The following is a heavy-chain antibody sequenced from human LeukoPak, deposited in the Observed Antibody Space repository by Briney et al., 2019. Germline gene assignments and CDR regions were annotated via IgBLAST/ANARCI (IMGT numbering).Heavy chain of an antibody. J-gene: IGHJ4*02. Sequence: GGSLRLSCAASGFTFSSYWMHWVRQAPGEGLVWVSRINSDGTSASYGDSVKGRFTISRDNSKNTLYLQMNSLRAEDTAVYYCARDSRRILPSDWGQGTLVTVSS. CDR1: GFTFSSYW. V-gene: IGHV3-74*01. CDR2: INSDGTSA. CDR3: ARDSRRILPSD. D-gene: IGHD2-15*01.